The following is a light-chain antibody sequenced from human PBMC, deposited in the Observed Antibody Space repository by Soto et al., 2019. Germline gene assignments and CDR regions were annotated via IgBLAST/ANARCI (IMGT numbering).Light chain of an antibody. CDR3: SLYTSSSTLYV. Sequence: QSALTQPPSVSGSTGQSITISCTGTSSDVGAYSYVSWYQQHPGKAPKLMIYEVTNRPSAVSNRFSGSKYGNTASLTISGLQDEDEADYYCSLYTSSSTLYVFGTGTKLTVL. J-gene: IGLJ1*01. CDR2: EVT. V-gene: IGLV2-14*01. CDR1: SSDVGAYSY.